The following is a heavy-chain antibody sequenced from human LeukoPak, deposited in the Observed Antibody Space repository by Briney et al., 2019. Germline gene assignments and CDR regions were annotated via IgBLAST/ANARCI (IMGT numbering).Heavy chain of an antibody. CDR3: AKISGGDPEFDY. Sequence: GGSLRLSCAASGFTFTIFGMTWVRQAPGKGLEWISFISGSGGESYYADSVKGRFTLSRENSKNTLYLQMNSLRVEDTAVYYCAKISGGDPEFDYWGQGTLVTVSS. J-gene: IGHJ4*02. CDR1: GFTFTIFG. D-gene: IGHD2-21*02. V-gene: IGHV3-23*01. CDR2: ISGSGGES.